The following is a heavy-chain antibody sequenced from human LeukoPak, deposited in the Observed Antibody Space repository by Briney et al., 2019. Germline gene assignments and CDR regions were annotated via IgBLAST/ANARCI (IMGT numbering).Heavy chain of an antibody. CDR2: INSRGTDM. V-gene: IGHV3-21*01. CDR3: AKDGDGYNTDFDY. J-gene: IGHJ4*02. CDR1: GFRFTSHS. Sequence: GGSLRLSCAASGFRFTSHSIFWVRQAPGKGLEWISCINSRGTDMYHADSVKGRVTISRDDAKNSVFLQMNSLRAEDTAVYYCAKDGDGYNTDFDYWGQGTLVTVSS. D-gene: IGHD5-24*01.